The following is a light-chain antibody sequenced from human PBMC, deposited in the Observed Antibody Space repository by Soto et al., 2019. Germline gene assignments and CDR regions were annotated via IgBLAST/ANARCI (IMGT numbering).Light chain of an antibody. CDR1: HSVLIN. V-gene: IGKV3-15*01. J-gene: IGKJ5*01. Sequence: EVVVRESPAARSWSQGERVTLSXRASHSVLINLAWYQQTTGKXTRLLXXGQXTRATVIPARFIGSGSGKESTLNISSLQSEAFEAYYCQQYHNWTTSTFGQGTRLEIK. CDR3: QQYHNWTTST. CDR2: GQX.